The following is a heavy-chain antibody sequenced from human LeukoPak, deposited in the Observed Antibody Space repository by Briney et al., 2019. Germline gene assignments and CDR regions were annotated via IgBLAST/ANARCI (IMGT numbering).Heavy chain of an antibody. CDR2: ISSSSSTT. V-gene: IGHV3-48*01. Sequence: PGGSLRLSCAASGFTFSSYSMNWVRQAPGKGLEWVSYISSSSSTTYYADSVKGRFTISRDNSKNTLYLQMNSLRAEDTAVYYCAKDREVSLVRFLRFGEPHPIAFDIWGQGTMVTVSS. CDR1: GFTFSSYS. CDR3: AKDREVSLVRFLRFGEPHPIAFDI. J-gene: IGHJ3*02. D-gene: IGHD3-10*01.